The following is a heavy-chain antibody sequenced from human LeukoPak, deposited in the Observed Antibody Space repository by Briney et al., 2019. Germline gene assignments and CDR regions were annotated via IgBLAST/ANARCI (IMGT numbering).Heavy chain of an antibody. CDR2: IKQDGNEI. CDR3: AREIVRCGSGTDNKSYFDP. CDR1: GFTFSSHW. V-gene: IGHV3-7*01. Sequence: PGGSLRLSCAASGFTFSSHWMTWVRQAPGKGLEWVANIKQDGNEINYVDSVKGRFTISRDNAKTSLYLQMNSLRAEDTALYYCAREIVRCGSGTDNKSYFDPWGQGTLVTVSS. D-gene: IGHD3-10*01. J-gene: IGHJ4*03.